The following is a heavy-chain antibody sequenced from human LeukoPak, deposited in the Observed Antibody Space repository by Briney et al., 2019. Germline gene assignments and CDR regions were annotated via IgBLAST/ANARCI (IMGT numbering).Heavy chain of an antibody. CDR1: GYTFTGHY. Sequence: GASVMVSCKASGYTFTGHYMHWVRQAPGQGLEWMGWINPNSGGTKYAQKFQGRVTLTRDTSISTAYMELSRLRCDDTAVYYCARSYDFWSGPPFDPWGQGTLVTVSS. V-gene: IGHV1-2*02. CDR3: ARSYDFWSGPPFDP. D-gene: IGHD3-3*01. J-gene: IGHJ5*02. CDR2: INPNSGGT.